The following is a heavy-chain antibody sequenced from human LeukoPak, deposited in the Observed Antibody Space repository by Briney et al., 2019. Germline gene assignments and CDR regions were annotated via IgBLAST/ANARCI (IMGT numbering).Heavy chain of an antibody. D-gene: IGHD3-22*01. J-gene: IGHJ5*02. CDR1: GGSFSGYY. V-gene: IGHV4-34*01. CDR3: ARDRPWGWLLLRDWFDP. CDR2: INHSGST. Sequence: PSETLSLTCAVYGGSFSGYYWSWIRQPPGKGLEWIGEINHSGSTNYNPSLKSRVTISVDTSKNQFSLKLSSVTAAVTAVYYCARDRPWGWLLLRDWFDPWGQGTLVTVSS.